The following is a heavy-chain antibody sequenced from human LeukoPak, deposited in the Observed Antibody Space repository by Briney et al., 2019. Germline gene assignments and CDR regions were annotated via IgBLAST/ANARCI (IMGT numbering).Heavy chain of an antibody. CDR2: INSDGSTT. D-gene: IGHD2-15*01. V-gene: IGHV3-74*01. Sequence: QTGGSLRLSCAASGFTFNSYWMHWVRHAPGKGLVWVSRINSDGSTTNYADSAKGRFTISRDNAENTLYLQMNSLRVEDTAVYYCARRVSATRWFDPWGQGTLVTVSS. CDR1: GFTFNSYW. J-gene: IGHJ5*02. CDR3: ARRVSATRWFDP.